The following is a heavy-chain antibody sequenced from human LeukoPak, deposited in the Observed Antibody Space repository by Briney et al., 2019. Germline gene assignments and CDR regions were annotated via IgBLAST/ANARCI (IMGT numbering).Heavy chain of an antibody. V-gene: IGHV4-31*03. CDR3: ARDNYYDSSGYYYFDY. J-gene: IGHJ4*02. CDR1: GGSISSGGYY. Sequence: SETLSLTCTVSGGSISSGGYYWSWIRRHPGKGLEWIGYIYYSGSTYYNPSLKSRVTISVDTSKNQFSLKLSSVTAADTAVYYCARDNYYDSSGYYYFDYWGQGTLVTVSS. D-gene: IGHD3-22*01. CDR2: IYYSGST.